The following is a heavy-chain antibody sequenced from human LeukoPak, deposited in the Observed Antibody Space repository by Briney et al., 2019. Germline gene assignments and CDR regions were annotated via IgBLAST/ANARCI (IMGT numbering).Heavy chain of an antibody. D-gene: IGHD2-2*01. J-gene: IGHJ4*02. CDR1: GGSISSSSYY. V-gene: IGHV4-39*01. CDR2: IYYSGST. CDR3: AGGKYCSSTSCSRPYYFDY. Sequence: SETLSLTCTVSGGSISSSSYYWGWIRQPPGKGLEWIGSIYYSGSTYYNPSLKSRVTISVDTSKNQFSLKLSSVTAADTAVYYCAGGKYCSSTSCSRPYYFDYWGQGTLVTVSS.